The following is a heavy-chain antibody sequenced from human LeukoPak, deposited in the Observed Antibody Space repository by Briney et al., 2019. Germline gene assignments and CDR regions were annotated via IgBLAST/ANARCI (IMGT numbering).Heavy chain of an antibody. Sequence: SETLSLTCTVSGGSISSYYWSWIRQPPGKGLEWIGYIYYSGSTNYNPSLKSRVTISVDTSKNQFSLKLSSVTAADTAVYYCARPSAMVTMDAFDIWGQGTMVTVSS. CDR2: IYYSGST. V-gene: IGHV4-59*08. CDR1: GGSISSYY. J-gene: IGHJ3*02. D-gene: IGHD5-18*01. CDR3: ARPSAMVTMDAFDI.